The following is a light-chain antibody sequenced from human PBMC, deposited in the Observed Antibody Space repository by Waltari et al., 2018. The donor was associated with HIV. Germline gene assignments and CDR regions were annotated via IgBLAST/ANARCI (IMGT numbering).Light chain of an antibody. Sequence: SYDLIQPPSVSVAPGETARLTCGADYIGDKTVNWYQQMPGKAPELVVYDDVMRPSGIPERFSGSRSGKTATLTISRVEVADEADYYCQVWDSLRHRVIFGGGTTLTVL. J-gene: IGLJ2*01. CDR2: DDV. V-gene: IGLV3-21*02. CDR3: QVWDSLRHRVI. CDR1: YIGDKT.